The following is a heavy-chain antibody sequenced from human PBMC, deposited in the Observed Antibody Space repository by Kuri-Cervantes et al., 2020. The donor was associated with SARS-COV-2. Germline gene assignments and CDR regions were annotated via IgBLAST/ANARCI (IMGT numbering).Heavy chain of an antibody. CDR3: ARAAFYYYYYMDV. CDR1: GFTFSSYA. J-gene: IGHJ6*03. V-gene: IGHV3-30-3*01. Sequence: GGSLRLSCAASGFTFSSYAMHWVRQAPGKGLEWVAVISYDGSNKYYADSVKGRFTISRDNSKNTLYLQMNSLRAEDTAVYYCARAAFYYYYYMDVWGKGTTVTVSS. CDR2: ISYDGSNK.